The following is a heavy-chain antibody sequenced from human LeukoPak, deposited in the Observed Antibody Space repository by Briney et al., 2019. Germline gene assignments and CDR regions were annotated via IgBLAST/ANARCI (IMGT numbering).Heavy chain of an antibody. CDR2: MNPNSGNT. CDR3: ARAHSYYYYMDV. CDR1: GGTFSSYA. J-gene: IGHJ6*03. Sequence: GSSVKVSCKASGGTFSSYAISWVRQATGQGLEWMGWMNPNSGNTGYAQKFQGRVTITRNTSISTAYMELSSLRSEDTAVYYCARAHSYYYYMDVWGKGTTVTVSS. V-gene: IGHV1-8*03.